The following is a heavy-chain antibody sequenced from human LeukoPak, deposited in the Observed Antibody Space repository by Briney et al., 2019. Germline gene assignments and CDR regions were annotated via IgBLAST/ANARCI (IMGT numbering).Heavy chain of an antibody. V-gene: IGHV3-53*01. Sequence: GGSLRLSCAASGFTVSSDYMSWVRQAPGKGLEWVSVIYSGGSTYYADSVKGRFTISRDNSKNTLYLQMNSLRAEDTAVYYCARVSSGSSDYWGQGTLVTVSS. CDR2: IYSGGST. D-gene: IGHD3-10*01. CDR3: ARVSSGSSDY. CDR1: GFTVSSDY. J-gene: IGHJ4*02.